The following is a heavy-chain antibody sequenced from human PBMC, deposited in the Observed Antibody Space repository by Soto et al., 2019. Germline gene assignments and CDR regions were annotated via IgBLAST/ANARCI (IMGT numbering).Heavy chain of an antibody. D-gene: IGHD3-10*01. J-gene: IGHJ6*02. CDR3: AKEGDYYGSGSYGGGWVESYYYYYGMDV. CDR2: ISGSGGST. V-gene: IGHV3-23*01. Sequence: GGSLRLSCAASGFTFSSYAMSWVRQAPGKGLEWVSAISGSGGSTYYADSVKGRFTISRDNSKNTLYLQMNSLRAEDTAVYYCAKEGDYYGSGSYGGGWVESYYYYYGMDVWGQGTTVTVSS. CDR1: GFTFSSYA.